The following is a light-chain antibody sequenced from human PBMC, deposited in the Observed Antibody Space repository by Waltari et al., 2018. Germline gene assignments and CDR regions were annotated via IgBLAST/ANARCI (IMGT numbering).Light chain of an antibody. V-gene: IGLV2-23*01. Sequence: QSALTQPASVSGSPGQSITISCTGTSRDFGSYNLFSWYQQHPGKAPKLIIYEGYKRPSGVSNRFSGSKSGDTASLTISGVQAEDEADYYCCSYANNRPRVFGGGTKLTVL. CDR2: EGY. J-gene: IGLJ3*02. CDR3: CSYANNRPRV. CDR1: SRDFGSYNL.